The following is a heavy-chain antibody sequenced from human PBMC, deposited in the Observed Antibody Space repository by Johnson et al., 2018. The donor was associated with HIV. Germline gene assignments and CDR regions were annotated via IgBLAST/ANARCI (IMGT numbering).Heavy chain of an antibody. V-gene: IGHV3-30*19. J-gene: IGHJ3*02. CDR2: ISYDGRYK. Sequence: QVQVVESVGGVVQPGWSLRLSCAVSGFTFSGYVMHWVRQAPGQGLDGGAVISYDGRYKYYVDSVKGRFTISRDNSKNTLSLQMNSLRAEDTAMYCCARGPLYYYDLTRALDIWGQGTGVTVSS. CDR3: ARGPLYYYDLTRALDI. D-gene: IGHD3-22*01. CDR1: GFTFSGYV.